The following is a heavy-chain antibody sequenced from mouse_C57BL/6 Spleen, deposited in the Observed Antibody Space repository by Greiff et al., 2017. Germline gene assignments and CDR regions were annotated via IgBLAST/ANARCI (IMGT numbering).Heavy chain of an antibody. CDR3: ARSAYYDYDGAY. J-gene: IGHJ2*01. CDR1: GYTFTSYW. D-gene: IGHD2-4*01. V-gene: IGHV1-55*01. Sequence: VQLQESGAELVKPGASVKMSCKASGYTFTSYWITWVKQRPGQGLEWIGDIYPGSGSTIYNEKFKSKATLTVDTSSSTAYMQLSSLTSEDSAVYYCARSAYYDYDGAYWGQGTTLTVSS. CDR2: IYPGSGST.